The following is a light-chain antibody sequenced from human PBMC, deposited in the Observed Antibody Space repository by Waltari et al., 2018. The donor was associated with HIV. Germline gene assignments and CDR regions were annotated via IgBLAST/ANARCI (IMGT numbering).Light chain of an antibody. CDR3: QQYGNSPWT. J-gene: IGKJ1*01. Sequence: SLSPGERATLSCRASQSVSSNYLAWYQQKPGQAPRLLIYGASSRATGIPDRFSGSGSGTDFTLTISRLEPEDFAVYYCQQYGNSPWTFGQGTKVEIK. CDR1: QSVSSNY. CDR2: GAS. V-gene: IGKV3-20*01.